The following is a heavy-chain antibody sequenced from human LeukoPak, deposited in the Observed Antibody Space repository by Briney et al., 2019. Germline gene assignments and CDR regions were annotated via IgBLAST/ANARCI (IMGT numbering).Heavy chain of an antibody. CDR1: GFTFSDYY. CDR2: ISSSSSYT. Sequence: GGSLRLSCASSGFTFSDYYMSWIRQAPGKGLEWVSYISSSSSYTNYADSVKGRFTISRDNAKNSLYLQMNSLRAEDTAVYYCASLPYDYVWGSYRFFDYWGQGTLVTVSS. CDR3: ASLPYDYVWGSYRFFDY. D-gene: IGHD3-16*02. J-gene: IGHJ4*02. V-gene: IGHV3-11*03.